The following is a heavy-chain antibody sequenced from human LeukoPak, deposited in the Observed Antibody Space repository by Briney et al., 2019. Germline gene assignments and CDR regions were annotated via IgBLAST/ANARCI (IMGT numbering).Heavy chain of an antibody. V-gene: IGHV3-30*02. CDR1: GFTFSSYG. D-gene: IGHD6-19*01. CDR3: AKLTSDQWLLNY. Sequence: PGGSLRLSCAASGFTFSSYGMHWVRQAPGKGLEWVSFMRYDGSNEYYADSVKGRFTISRDNSKNTLYLQMNSLRAEDTAVYYCAKLTSDQWLLNYWGQGTLVTVSS. J-gene: IGHJ4*02. CDR2: MRYDGSNE.